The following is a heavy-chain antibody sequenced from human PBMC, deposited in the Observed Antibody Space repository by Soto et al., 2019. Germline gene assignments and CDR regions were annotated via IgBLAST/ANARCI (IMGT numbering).Heavy chain of an antibody. Sequence: GASVKVSCKASGYTFTGYYMHWVRQAPGQGLEWMGGINPSNGATNYAQNFQGRVTMTRDTSISPAYMELSSLRSDDTAVYYCARDDYGGNSGVLVDSWGHGTQVTVSS. J-gene: IGHJ5*01. CDR2: INPSNGAT. V-gene: IGHV1-2*02. D-gene: IGHD4-17*01. CDR3: ARDDYGGNSGVLVDS. CDR1: GYTFTGYY.